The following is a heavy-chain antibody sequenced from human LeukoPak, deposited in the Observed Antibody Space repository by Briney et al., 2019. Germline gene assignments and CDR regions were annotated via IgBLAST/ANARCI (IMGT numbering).Heavy chain of an antibody. D-gene: IGHD3-22*01. J-gene: IGHJ4*02. CDR3: AKDTPPEDYYDSSGYYRHFDY. CDR2: ISGDGGST. CDR1: GFTFDDYA. Sequence: PGGSLRLSCAASGFTFDDYAMHWVRQAPGKGLEWVSLISGDGGSTYYADSVKGRFTISRDNSKISLYLQMNSLRTEDTALYYCAKDTPPEDYYDSSGYYRHFDYWGQGTLVTVSS. V-gene: IGHV3-43*02.